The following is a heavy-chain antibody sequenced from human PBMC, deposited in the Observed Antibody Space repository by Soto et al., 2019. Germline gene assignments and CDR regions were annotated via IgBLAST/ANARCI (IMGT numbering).Heavy chain of an antibody. D-gene: IGHD3-10*01. CDR1: GGTFSSYA. CDR2: IIPIFGTA. V-gene: IGHV1-69*13. J-gene: IGHJ6*02. Sequence: SVKVSCKASGGTFSSYAISWVRQAPGQGLEWMGGIIPIFGTANYAQKFQGRVTITADESTSTAYMELSSLRSEDTAVYYCARSAGKLYYYGSGSPESNYYGMDVWGQGTTVTVS. CDR3: ARSAGKLYYYGSGSPESNYYGMDV.